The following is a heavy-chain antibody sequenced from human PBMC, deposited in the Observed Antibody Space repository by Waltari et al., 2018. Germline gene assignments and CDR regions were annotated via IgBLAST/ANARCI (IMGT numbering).Heavy chain of an antibody. J-gene: IGHJ4*02. CDR2: IYYSGST. D-gene: IGHD6-19*01. Sequence: QLQLQESGPGLVKPSETLSPTCTVSGGSISSSSYYWGWIRQPPGKGLELIGSIYYSGSTYYNPSLKGRVTISVATSKNQFSLKLSSVTAADTAVYYCARLSSGWSFDYWGQGTLVTVSS. CDR1: GGSISSSSYY. V-gene: IGHV4-39*07. CDR3: ARLSSGWSFDY.